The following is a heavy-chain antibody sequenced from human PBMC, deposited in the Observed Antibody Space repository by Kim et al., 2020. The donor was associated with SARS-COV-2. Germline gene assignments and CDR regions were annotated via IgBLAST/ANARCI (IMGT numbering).Heavy chain of an antibody. J-gene: IGHJ6*02. D-gene: IGHD6-6*01. Sequence: SETLSLTCTVSGGSISSYYWSWIRQPPGKGLEWIGYIYYSGSTNYNPSLKSRVTISVDTSKNQFSLKLSSVTAADTAVYYCARDRGGAYSSSSSGYYYYGMDVWGQGTTVTVSS. CDR1: GGSISSYY. CDR2: IYYSGST. V-gene: IGHV4-59*01. CDR3: ARDRGGAYSSSSSGYYYYGMDV.